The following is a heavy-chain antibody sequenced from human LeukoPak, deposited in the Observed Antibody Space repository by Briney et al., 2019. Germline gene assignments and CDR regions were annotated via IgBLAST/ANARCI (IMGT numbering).Heavy chain of an antibody. D-gene: IGHD3-22*01. J-gene: IGHJ4*02. CDR2: ISYSGIT. V-gene: IGHV4-39*01. CDR3: ARQGHYYESSGYYDGVDY. CDR1: GGSISSSSSG. Sequence: SETLSLTCTVSGGSISSSSSGWGWLRQPPGKGLEWIGTISYSGITYYNPSLKSRATISVDTSKNQFSLKLRSVTAADTAVYYCARQGHYYESSGYYDGVDYWGQGTLVTVSS.